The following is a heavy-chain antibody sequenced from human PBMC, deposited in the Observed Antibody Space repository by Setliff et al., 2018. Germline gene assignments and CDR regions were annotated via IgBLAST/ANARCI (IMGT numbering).Heavy chain of an antibody. CDR2: ISSSSSYI. J-gene: IGHJ6*02. CDR3: ARGGYNFWSGYPYYYYYYGMDV. D-gene: IGHD3-3*01. V-gene: IGHV3-21*01. Sequence: PGGSLRLSCAASGFTFSSYSMNWVRQAPGKGLEWVSSISSSSSYIYYADSVKGRFTISGDNAKNSLYLQMNSLRAEDTAVYYCARGGYNFWSGYPYYYYYYGMDVWAKGPRSPSP. CDR1: GFTFSSYS.